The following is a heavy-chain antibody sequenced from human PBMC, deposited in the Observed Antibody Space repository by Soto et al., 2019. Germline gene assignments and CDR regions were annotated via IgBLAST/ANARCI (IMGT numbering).Heavy chain of an antibody. V-gene: IGHV4-34*01. D-gene: IGHD5-18*01. Sequence: SETLSLTCAVYGGSLSDYYWSWIRQPPGKGLEWIGEIKHSGGTNYNPSLKSRVTISEDTSKNQFSLELSSVTDADTAVYYCARGGRYSYGSPDYWGQGTLVTVSS. CDR1: GGSLSDYY. J-gene: IGHJ4*02. CDR2: IKHSGGT. CDR3: ARGGRYSYGSPDY.